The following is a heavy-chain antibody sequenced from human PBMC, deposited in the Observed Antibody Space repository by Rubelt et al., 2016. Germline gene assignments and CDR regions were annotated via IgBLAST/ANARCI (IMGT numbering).Heavy chain of an antibody. CDR3: ARERGRRDTGYYYGMDV. J-gene: IGHJ6*02. CDR2: ISYDGSNK. D-gene: IGHD5-18*01. V-gene: IGHV3-30*03. CDR1: GFTFSSYG. Sequence: GFTFSSYGMHWVRQAPGKGLEWVAVISYDGSNKYYADSVKGRFTISRDNSKNTLSLLMNSLRGEDTAVYYCARERGRRDTGYYYGMDVWGQGTTVTVSS.